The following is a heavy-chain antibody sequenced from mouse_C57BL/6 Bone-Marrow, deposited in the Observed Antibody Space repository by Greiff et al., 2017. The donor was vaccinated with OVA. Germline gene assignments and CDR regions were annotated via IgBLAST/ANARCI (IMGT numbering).Heavy chain of an antibody. CDR2: INPGSGGT. CDR1: GYAFTNYL. CDR3: ARSGEGYPLAMDY. J-gene: IGHJ4*01. D-gene: IGHD2-2*01. V-gene: IGHV1-54*01. Sequence: VQLQQSGAELVRPGTSVKVSCKASGYAFTNYLIEWVKQRPGQGLEWIGVINPGSGGTNYNEKFKGKATLTADKSSSTAYMQLSSLTSEDSAVYFCARSGEGYPLAMDYWGQGTSVTVSS.